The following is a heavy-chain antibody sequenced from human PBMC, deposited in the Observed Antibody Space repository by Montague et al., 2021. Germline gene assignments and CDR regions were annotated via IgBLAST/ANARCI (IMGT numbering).Heavy chain of an antibody. J-gene: IGHJ6*02. V-gene: IGHV4-4*02. CDR2: VYHTGST. D-gene: IGHD2-15*01. CDR1: GDSINTPNW. CDR3: ARRGGYSARQYSGWDV. Sequence: SETLSLTCAVSGDSINTPNWWTWVRQFPGKGLVWIREVYHTGSTNYKPSLKSRVNLSVAKSKNQFSLKMTSVTAADTAIYYCARRGGYSARQYSGWDVWGQGSTVTVSS.